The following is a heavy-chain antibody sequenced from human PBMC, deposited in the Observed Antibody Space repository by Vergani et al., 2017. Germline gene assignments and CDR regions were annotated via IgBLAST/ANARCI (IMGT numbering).Heavy chain of an antibody. D-gene: IGHD6-13*01. V-gene: IGHV4-59*01. CDR3: ARATGYSSSWVQGWFDP. J-gene: IGHJ5*02. CDR2: IYYSGST. CDR1: GGSISSYY. Sequence: QVQLQESGPGLVKPSETLSLTCTVSGGSISSYYWSWIRQPPGKGLEWIGYIYYSGSTNYNPSLKSRVTLSVDTSKNQFSLKLSSVTAAETAVYYCARATGYSSSWVQGWFDPWGQGTLVTVYS.